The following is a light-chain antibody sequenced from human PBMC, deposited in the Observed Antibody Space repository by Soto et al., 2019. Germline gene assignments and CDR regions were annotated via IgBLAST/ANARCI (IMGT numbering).Light chain of an antibody. CDR3: HQDVASPRT. V-gene: IGKV3-20*01. CDR1: QSISGGY. Sequence: EIVLTQSPGTLSLSPGARATISCSASQSISGGYLAWYQHKPGQAPRLLFSGASNRAAGIPGRFSAYGCSTDFTLTISRLEPEYFAVYYFHQDVASPRTFGQGTKVEVK. CDR2: GAS. J-gene: IGKJ1*01.